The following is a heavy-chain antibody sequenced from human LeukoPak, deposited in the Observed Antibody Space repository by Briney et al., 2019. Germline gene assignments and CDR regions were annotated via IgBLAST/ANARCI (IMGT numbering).Heavy chain of an antibody. CDR2: ISGSGGST. J-gene: IGHJ4*02. CDR1: GFTFSSYA. D-gene: IGHD2-15*01. Sequence: GGSLRLSCAASGFTFSSYAMSWVRQAPGKGLEWVSAISGSGGSTYYADSVKGRFTISRDNSKNTLYLQMNSLRAEDTAVYYCAKESFRFDAPIVVAATLDYWGQGTLVTVSS. CDR3: AKESFRFDAPIVVAATLDY. V-gene: IGHV3-23*01.